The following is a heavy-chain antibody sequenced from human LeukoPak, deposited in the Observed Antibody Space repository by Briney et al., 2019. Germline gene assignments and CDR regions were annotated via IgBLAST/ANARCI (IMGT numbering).Heavy chain of an antibody. CDR1: GYTFTSYY. Sequence: ASVKVSCKASGYTFTSYYIHWVRQAPGQGLEWMGWINPNSGGTNYAQKFQGRVTMTRDTSISTAYMELSSLRSDDTAVYYCARTNGDYEYNWGQGTRVIVSS. V-gene: IGHV1-2*02. CDR2: INPNSGGT. D-gene: IGHD4-17*01. CDR3: ARTNGDYEYN. J-gene: IGHJ4*02.